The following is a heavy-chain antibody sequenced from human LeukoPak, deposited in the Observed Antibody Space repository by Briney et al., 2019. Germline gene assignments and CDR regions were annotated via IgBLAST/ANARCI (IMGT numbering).Heavy chain of an antibody. D-gene: IGHD2-2*01. CDR1: GYTFTSYY. Sequence: ASVKVSCKASGYTFTSYYMHWVRQAPGQGLEWMGIINPSGGSTSYAQKFQGRVTMTRDMSTSTVYMELSSLRSEDTAVYYCARQGYCSSTSCYLHNWFDPWGQGTLVTVSS. CDR3: ARQGYCSSTSCYLHNWFDP. CDR2: INPSGGST. V-gene: IGHV1-46*01. J-gene: IGHJ5*02.